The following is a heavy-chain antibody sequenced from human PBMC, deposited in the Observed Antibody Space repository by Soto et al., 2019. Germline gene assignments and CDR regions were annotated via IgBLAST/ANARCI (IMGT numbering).Heavy chain of an antibody. V-gene: IGHV4-30-4*01. CDR1: GGYIGNVYYC. J-gene: IGHJ1*01. CDR3: TRGPCGEKVTF. CDR2: IYNGGST. D-gene: IGHD3-16*01. Sequence: PSQTHRLSYTVSGGYIGNVYYCWSCIRQSPDKGLEWIGHIYNGGSTFSNPSLKSRVTISVDTSKNQFSLNLSSVTAADTAVFYCTRGPCGEKVTFWGQGAL.